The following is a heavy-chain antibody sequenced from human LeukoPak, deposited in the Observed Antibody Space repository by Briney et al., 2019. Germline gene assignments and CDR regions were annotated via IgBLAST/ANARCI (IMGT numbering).Heavy chain of an antibody. CDR1: GGSISSGDYY. V-gene: IGHV4-30-4*08. CDR3: ARVSGAYYYYMDV. CDR2: IYYSGST. Sequence: SETLSLTCTVSGGSISSGDYYWSWIRQPPGKGLEWIGYIYYSGSTYYNPSLKSRVTISVDTSKNQFSLKLSSVTAADTAVYYCARVSGAYYYYMDVWGKGTTVTVSS. D-gene: IGHD1-26*01. J-gene: IGHJ6*03.